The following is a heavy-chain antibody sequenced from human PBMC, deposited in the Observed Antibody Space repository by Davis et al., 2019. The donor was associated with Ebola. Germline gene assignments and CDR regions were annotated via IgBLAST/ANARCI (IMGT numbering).Heavy chain of an antibody. CDR2: IYPGDSDT. Sequence: GESLKISCQGSGYYFTTYWIAWVRQTPGKGLEWMGTIYPGDSDTRYSPSFQGQVTISADKSISTAYLQWSSLKASDTAMYYCARVRNKQLVGSDYWGQGTLVAVSS. CDR3: ARVRNKQLVGSDY. D-gene: IGHD6-6*01. J-gene: IGHJ4*02. V-gene: IGHV5-51*01. CDR1: GYYFTTYW.